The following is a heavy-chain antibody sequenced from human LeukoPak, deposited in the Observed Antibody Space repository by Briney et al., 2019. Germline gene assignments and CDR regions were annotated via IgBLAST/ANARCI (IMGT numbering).Heavy chain of an antibody. CDR3: ATSLYSGTKLDY. J-gene: IGHJ4*02. Sequence: PGGSLRLSCVASGFPLSSAWMNWVRQAPGKGLEWVSSIRLTSNSMSYADSVRGRFTISRDNAKNSLFLQMNSLRDEDTAVYYCATSLYSGTKLDYWGQGTLVTVSS. CDR2: IRLTSNSM. CDR1: GFPLSSAW. V-gene: IGHV3-48*02. D-gene: IGHD1-26*01.